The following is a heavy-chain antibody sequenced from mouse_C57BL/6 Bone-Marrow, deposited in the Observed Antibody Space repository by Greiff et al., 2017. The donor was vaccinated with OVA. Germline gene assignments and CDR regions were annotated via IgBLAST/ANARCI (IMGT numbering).Heavy chain of an antibody. CDR3: ATWCYGSRRYYFDY. V-gene: IGHV1-50*01. D-gene: IGHD1-1*01. CDR1: GYTFTSYW. Sequence: QVQLQQPGAELVKPGASVKLSCKASGYTFTSYWMQWVKQRPGKGLEWIGEIDPSDSYTNYNQKFKGKATLTVDTSSSTAYMQLSSLTSEDSAVYYCATWCYGSRRYYFDYWGQGTPLTVSS. J-gene: IGHJ2*01. CDR2: IDPSDSYT.